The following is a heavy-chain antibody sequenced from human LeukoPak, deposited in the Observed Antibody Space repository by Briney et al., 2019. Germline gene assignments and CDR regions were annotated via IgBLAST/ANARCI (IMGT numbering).Heavy chain of an antibody. CDR3: ARGGYCSSTXXXPVDY. V-gene: IGHV4-34*01. J-gene: IGHJ4*02. CDR2: INHSGST. CDR1: GGSFSGYY. Sequence: TSETLSLTCAVYGGSFSGYYWSWIRQPPGKGLEWIGEINHSGSTNYNPSLKSRVTISVDTSKNQFSLKLSSVTAADTAVYYCARGGYCSSTXXXPVDYWGQGTLVTVSS. D-gene: IGHD2-2*01.